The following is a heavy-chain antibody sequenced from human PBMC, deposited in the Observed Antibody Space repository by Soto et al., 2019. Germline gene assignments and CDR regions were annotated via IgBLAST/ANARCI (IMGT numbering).Heavy chain of an antibody. CDR3: AKGGYGYYYYGMDV. V-gene: IGHV3-7*03. D-gene: IGHD5-12*01. J-gene: IGHJ6*02. Sequence: GGSLRLSCAASGFPFSTSWMDWVRQAPGKGLEWVADINRSGSQTYYADSVKGRFTVSSDNSKNTLYLQMNSLRAEDTAVYYCAKGGYGYYYYGMDVWGQGTTVTVSS. CDR1: GFPFSTSW. CDR2: INRSGSQT.